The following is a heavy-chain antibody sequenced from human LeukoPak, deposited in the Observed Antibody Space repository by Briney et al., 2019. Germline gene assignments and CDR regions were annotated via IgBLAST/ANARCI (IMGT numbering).Heavy chain of an antibody. CDR1: GGSISSYY. CDR2: IYYSGST. D-gene: IGHD6-19*01. Sequence: PSETLSLTCTVSGGSISSYYWSWIRQPPGQGLEWIGYIYYSGSTNYNPSLKSRVTISVDTSKSQFSLKLSSVTAADTAVYYCARDGNHRAVEDAFDIWGQGTMVTVSS. V-gene: IGHV4-59*01. J-gene: IGHJ3*02. CDR3: ARDGNHRAVEDAFDI.